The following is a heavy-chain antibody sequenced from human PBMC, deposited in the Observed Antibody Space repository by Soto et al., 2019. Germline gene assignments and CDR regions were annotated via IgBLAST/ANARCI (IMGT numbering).Heavy chain of an antibody. CDR1: GFTFSSYG. CDR2: ISYDGSNK. V-gene: IGHV3-30*18. D-gene: IGHD2-21*02. CDR3: AKETTSYCGGDCYPYGMDV. Sequence: SLRLSCAASGFTFSSYGMHWVRQAPGKGLEWVAVISYDGSNKYYADSVKGRFTISRDNSKNTLYLQMNSLRAEGTAVYYCAKETTSYCGGDCYPYGMDVWGQGTTVTVSS. J-gene: IGHJ6*02.